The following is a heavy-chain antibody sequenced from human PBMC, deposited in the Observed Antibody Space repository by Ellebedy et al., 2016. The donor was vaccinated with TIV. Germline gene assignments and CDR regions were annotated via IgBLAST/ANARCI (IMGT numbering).Heavy chain of an antibody. CDR3: AKGSVWELLLTCFDY. Sequence: GESLKISCAASGFTFSSYAMSWVRQAPGKGLEWVSALSGSGDSTYYADSVKGRFTLSRDNSKNTLYLQMNSLRVEDTAVYHCAKGSVWELLLTCFDYWGQGTLVTVSS. D-gene: IGHD1-26*01. V-gene: IGHV3-23*01. J-gene: IGHJ4*02. CDR1: GFTFSSYA. CDR2: LSGSGDST.